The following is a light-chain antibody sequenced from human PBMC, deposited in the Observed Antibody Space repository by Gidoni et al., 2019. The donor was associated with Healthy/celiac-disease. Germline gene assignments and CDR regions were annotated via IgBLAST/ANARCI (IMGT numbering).Light chain of an antibody. CDR3: SSYTSSSTVV. CDR1: SSDVGGYNY. Sequence: QSALTQPASVAASPGQSITISCTGTSSDVGGYNYVSCYQQHPGKAPKLMIYEVSNRPSGVSNRFSGSKSGNTASLTISGLQAEDEADYYCSSYTSSSTVVFGGGTKLTVL. V-gene: IGLV2-14*01. J-gene: IGLJ2*01. CDR2: EVS.